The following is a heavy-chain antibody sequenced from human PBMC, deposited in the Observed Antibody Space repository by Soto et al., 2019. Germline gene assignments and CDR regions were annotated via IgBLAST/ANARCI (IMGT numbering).Heavy chain of an antibody. V-gene: IGHV1-3*01. CDR1: GYTFSNYA. CDR2: INAGNGNT. Sequence: ASVKVSCKASGYTFSNYALHWVRQAPGQRLEWMGWINAGNGNTKYSQNFQGRVTITRDTSASTAYMELSSLRSEDSAVYYCARDGPVCCSGSDYWGQGTLVTVSS. CDR3: ARDGPVCCSGSDY. D-gene: IGHD3-3*01. J-gene: IGHJ4*02.